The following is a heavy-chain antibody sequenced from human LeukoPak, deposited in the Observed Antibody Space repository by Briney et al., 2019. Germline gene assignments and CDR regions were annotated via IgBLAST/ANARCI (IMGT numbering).Heavy chain of an antibody. CDR1: GDSFSSHY. Sequence: PSETLSLTCAVSGDSFSSHYWTWLRQSPGTGLEWLGYISHIGRTNYNPSFKSRVTISIDTSKNQFSLKLRSVTAADTAVYYCARDLVTVTKGFDIWGQGTMVSVSS. V-gene: IGHV4-59*11. J-gene: IGHJ3*02. CDR3: ARDLVTVTKGFDI. D-gene: IGHD4-17*01. CDR2: ISHIGRT.